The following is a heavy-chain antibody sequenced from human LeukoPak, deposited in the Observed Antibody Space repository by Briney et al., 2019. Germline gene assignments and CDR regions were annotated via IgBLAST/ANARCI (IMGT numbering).Heavy chain of an antibody. V-gene: IGHV4-61*02. CDR1: GGSISSSSYY. D-gene: IGHD6-13*01. J-gene: IGHJ4*02. CDR2: IYTSGST. CDR3: ARDQQLATFDY. Sequence: SETLSLTCTVSGGSISSSSYYWGWIRQPAGKGLEWIGRIYTSGSTNYNPSLKSRVTMSVDTSKNQFSLKLSSVTAADTAVYYCARDQQLATFDYWGQGTLVTVSS.